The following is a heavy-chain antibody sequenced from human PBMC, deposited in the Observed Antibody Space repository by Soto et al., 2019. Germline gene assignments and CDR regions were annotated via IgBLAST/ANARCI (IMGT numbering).Heavy chain of an antibody. J-gene: IGHJ5*02. V-gene: IGHV1-3*01. Sequence: ASVKGSCKASGYTFTSYAMHWVRQAPGQRLEWMGWINAGNGNTKYSQKFQGRVTITRDTSASTAYMELSSLRSEDTAVYYCATVGEDCSSTGGSRWFDHWGQGTLVTVSS. D-gene: IGHD2-2*01. CDR3: ATVGEDCSSTGGSRWFDH. CDR2: INAGNGNT. CDR1: GYTFTSYA.